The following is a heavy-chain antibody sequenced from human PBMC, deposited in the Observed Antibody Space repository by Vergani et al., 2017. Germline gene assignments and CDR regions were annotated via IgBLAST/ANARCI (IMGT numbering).Heavy chain of an antibody. CDR2: IYYSGST. J-gene: IGHJ6*02. CDR1: GGSISSSSYY. Sequence: QLQLQESGPGLVKPSETLSLTCTVSGGSISSSSYYWGWIRQPPGKVLERIGSIYYSGSTYYNPTLKSRVPISVDTSKNQFSLKLSSVTAADTAVHYCARHLAYCGGDCYPYYYGMDVWGQGTTVTFSS. CDR3: ARHLAYCGGDCYPYYYGMDV. D-gene: IGHD2-21*02. V-gene: IGHV4-39*01.